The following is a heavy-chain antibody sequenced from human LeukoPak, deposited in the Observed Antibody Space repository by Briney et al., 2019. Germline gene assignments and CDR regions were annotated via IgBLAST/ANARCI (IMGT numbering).Heavy chain of an antibody. J-gene: IGHJ5*02. D-gene: IGHD6-13*01. Sequence: SETLSLTCTGSGGSISSYYWSWIRQPPGKGLEWIGYIYYSGSTNYNPSLKSRVNISLDTSKNQFSLTLSSVTAADTAVYYCARDREAAAGNGWFDPWGQGTLVTVSS. CDR2: IYYSGST. CDR1: GGSISSYY. CDR3: ARDREAAAGNGWFDP. V-gene: IGHV4-59*01.